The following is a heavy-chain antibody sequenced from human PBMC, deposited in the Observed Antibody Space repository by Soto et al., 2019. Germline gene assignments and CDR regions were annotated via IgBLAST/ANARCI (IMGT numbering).Heavy chain of an antibody. CDR1: GGSFSGYY. CDR2: INHSGST. V-gene: IGHV4-34*01. D-gene: IGHD6-6*01. CDR3: ARGSSIAGLYYGMDV. J-gene: IGHJ6*02. Sequence: PSETLSLTCAVYGGSFSGYYWTWIRQPPGTGLEWIGEINHSGSTNYNPSLKSRVTISVDTSKNQFSLKLTSVTAADTAVYYCARGSSIAGLYYGMDVWGQGTTVTGSS.